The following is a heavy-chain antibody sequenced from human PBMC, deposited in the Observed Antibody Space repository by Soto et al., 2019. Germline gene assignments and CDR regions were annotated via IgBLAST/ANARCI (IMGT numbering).Heavy chain of an antibody. V-gene: IGHV4-4*02. Sequence: PSETLSLTCSVSGDSISSDKWWSWVRQPPGKGLEWIGEINHSGSTNYNQSLKRRNTISVDTSKNQFSLKLSSVTAADTAVYYCARQPDYWGQGTLVTVSS. CDR2: INHSGST. CDR3: ARQPDY. CDR1: GDSISSDKW. J-gene: IGHJ4*02.